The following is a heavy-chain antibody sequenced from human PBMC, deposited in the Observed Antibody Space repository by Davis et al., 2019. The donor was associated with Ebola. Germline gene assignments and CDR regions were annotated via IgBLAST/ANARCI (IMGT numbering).Heavy chain of an antibody. D-gene: IGHD6-13*01. Sequence: FSDQVPCKASGCTLSPFFLSWLRQAPGQGLEWMGRIIPILGNPNYAQRFQGRVTIPAVRSTSTVYMELSSLRSDDTAVYFCARDLGRVVASAADDYWGQGTLVIVSS. J-gene: IGHJ4*02. V-gene: IGHV1-69*04. CDR2: IIPILGNP. CDR1: GCTLSPFF. CDR3: ARDLGRVVASAADDY.